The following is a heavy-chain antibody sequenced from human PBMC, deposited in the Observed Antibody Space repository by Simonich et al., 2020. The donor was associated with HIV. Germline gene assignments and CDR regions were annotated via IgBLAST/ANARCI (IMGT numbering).Heavy chain of an antibody. CDR2: INHSGST. D-gene: IGHD6-13*01. CDR3: ARLTAGGLGEYFQH. CDR1: GGSFSGYY. J-gene: IGHJ1*01. Sequence: QVQLQQWGAGLLKPSETLSLTCAVYGGSFSGYYWSWIRQPPGKGLEGIGEINHSGSTNYNPSLKSRGTISVDTSKNQFSLKLSSVTAADTAVYYCARLTAGGLGEYFQHWGQGTLVTVSS. V-gene: IGHV4-34*01.